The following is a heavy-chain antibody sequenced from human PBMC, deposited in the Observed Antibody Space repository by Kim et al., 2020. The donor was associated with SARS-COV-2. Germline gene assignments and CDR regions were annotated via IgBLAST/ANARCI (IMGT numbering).Heavy chain of an antibody. CDR3: AGGTGYDGGDY. J-gene: IGHJ4*02. CDR2: T. Sequence: TDCNPSLRSRFTISVDTSKGQLSLKLSAVTAADTAVYYCAGGTGYDGGDYWGQGTLVTVSS. V-gene: IGHV4-39*01. D-gene: IGHD5-12*01.